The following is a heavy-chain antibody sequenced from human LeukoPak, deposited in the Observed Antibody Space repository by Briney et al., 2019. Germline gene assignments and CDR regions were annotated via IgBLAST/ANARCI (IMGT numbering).Heavy chain of an antibody. V-gene: IGHV3-21*01. CDR2: ISSSSSYI. CDR1: GFTFSSYA. D-gene: IGHD3-3*01. CDR3: ARVFAGRFWSGSQWPFDY. Sequence: PGGSLRLSCAASGFTFSSYAMSWVRQAPGKGLEWVSSISSSSSYIYYADSVKGRFTISRDNAKNSLYLQMNSLRAEDTAVYYCARVFAGRFWSGSQWPFDYWGQGTLVTVSS. J-gene: IGHJ4*02.